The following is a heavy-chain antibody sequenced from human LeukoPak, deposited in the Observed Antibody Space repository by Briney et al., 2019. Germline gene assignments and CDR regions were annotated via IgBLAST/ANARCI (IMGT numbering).Heavy chain of an antibody. CDR1: GFTFSSYW. CDR2: IKQDGSEK. J-gene: IGHJ4*02. CDR3: ASSGYDYVWGSYRYPRGFDY. Sequence: GGSLRLSCAASGFTFSSYWMSWVRQAPGKGLEWVANIKQDGSEKYYVDSVKGRFTISRDNAKNSLYLQMNSLRAEDTAVYYYASSGYDYVWGSYRYPRGFDYWGQGTLVTVSS. V-gene: IGHV3-7*01. D-gene: IGHD3-16*02.